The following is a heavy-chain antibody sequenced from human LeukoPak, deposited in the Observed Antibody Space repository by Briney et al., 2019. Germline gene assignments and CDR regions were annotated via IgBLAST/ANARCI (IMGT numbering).Heavy chain of an antibody. CDR3: AREEVPHGFDI. CDR2: MYYSGST. V-gene: IGHV4-59*01. Sequence: SETLSLTGTVSGGSISTYYWSWIRQPPGKGLEYIGYMYYSGSTNYNPSLKSRVTMSLDTSKHQFSLKLSSVTAADTAVYYCAREEVPHGFDIWGQGTMVTVSS. CDR1: GGSISTYY. J-gene: IGHJ3*02.